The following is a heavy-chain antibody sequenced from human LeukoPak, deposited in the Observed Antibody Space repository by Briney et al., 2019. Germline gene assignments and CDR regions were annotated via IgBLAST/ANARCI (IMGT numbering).Heavy chain of an antibody. Sequence: GGSLRLSCAASGFTFSSYAMSWVRQAPGKGLEWVSAISGSGGSTYYADSVKGRFIISRDNSKNTLYLQMNSLRAEDTAVYYCAKDEVPYGSGSPDYWGQGTLVTVSS. CDR1: GFTFSSYA. V-gene: IGHV3-23*01. D-gene: IGHD3-10*01. CDR3: AKDEVPYGSGSPDY. J-gene: IGHJ4*02. CDR2: ISGSGGST.